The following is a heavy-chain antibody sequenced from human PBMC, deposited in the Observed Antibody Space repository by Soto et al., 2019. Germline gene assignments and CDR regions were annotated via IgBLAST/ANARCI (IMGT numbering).Heavy chain of an antibody. D-gene: IGHD2-8*01. V-gene: IGHV3-30*18. CDR1: GFTFSSYG. Sequence: GGSLRLSCAASGFTFSSYGMHWVRQAPGKGLEWVAVISYDGSNKYYADSVKGRFTISRDNSKNTLYPQMNSLRAEDTAVYYCAKEDCTNGVCYFAFDYWGQGTLVTVSS. CDR3: AKEDCTNGVCYFAFDY. J-gene: IGHJ4*02. CDR2: ISYDGSNK.